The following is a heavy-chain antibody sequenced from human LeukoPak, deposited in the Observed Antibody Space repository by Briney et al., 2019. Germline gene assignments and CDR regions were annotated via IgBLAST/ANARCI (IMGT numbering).Heavy chain of an antibody. V-gene: IGHV4-34*01. Sequence: SETLSLTCAVYGGSFSGYYWSWIRQPPGKGLEWIGEINHSGSTNYNPSLKSRVTISVDTSKNQFSLKLSSVTAADTAVYYCARLSHDFWSGYQDFDYWGQGTLVTVSS. CDR3: ARLSHDFWSGYQDFDY. CDR1: GGSFSGYY. J-gene: IGHJ4*02. D-gene: IGHD3-3*01. CDR2: INHSGST.